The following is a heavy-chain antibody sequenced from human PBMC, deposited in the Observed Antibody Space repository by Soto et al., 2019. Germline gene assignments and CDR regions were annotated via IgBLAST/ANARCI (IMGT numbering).Heavy chain of an antibody. CDR1: GFTFTSYS. CDR3: ARAADDHGDYVVGSV. Sequence: GGSLRLSCAASGFTFTSYSMNLVRQFPGKGLEWVSWSSSSIDYMYYADSVQGRFTISRDNAKNSLYLQMNSLRAEDTAVEDWARAADDHGDYVVGSVGGQGTTVIASS. CDR2: SSSSIDYM. V-gene: IGHV3-21*01. D-gene: IGHD4-17*01. J-gene: IGHJ6*02.